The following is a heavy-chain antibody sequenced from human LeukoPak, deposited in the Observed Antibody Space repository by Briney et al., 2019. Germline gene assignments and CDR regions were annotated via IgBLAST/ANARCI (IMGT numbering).Heavy chain of an antibody. J-gene: IGHJ4*02. Sequence: SETLSLTCTVSGGSVSGGSYYWSWIRQPPGKGLEWMGYIYSSGSTKYNPSLKSRVTISVDTSKNQFSLKLSSVTAADTAVYYCARCRDEFGDYGFDFWGQGNLVTVSS. CDR1: GGSVSGGSYY. CDR3: ARCRDEFGDYGFDF. V-gene: IGHV4-61*01. D-gene: IGHD4-17*01. CDR2: IYSSGST.